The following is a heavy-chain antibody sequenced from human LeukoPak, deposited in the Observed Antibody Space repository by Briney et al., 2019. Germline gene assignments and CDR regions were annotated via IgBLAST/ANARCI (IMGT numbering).Heavy chain of an antibody. D-gene: IGHD1-26*01. CDR1: GGSISSYY. V-gene: IGHV4-59*12. Sequence: SETLSLTCTVSGGSISSYYWSWIRQPPGKGLEWIGYIYYSGSTNYNPSLKSRVTISLDTSKNQFSLKLTSMTAADTAVYFCARDNVVDATSGIDYWGQGTLVTVSS. CDR2: IYYSGST. CDR3: ARDNVVDATSGIDY. J-gene: IGHJ4*02.